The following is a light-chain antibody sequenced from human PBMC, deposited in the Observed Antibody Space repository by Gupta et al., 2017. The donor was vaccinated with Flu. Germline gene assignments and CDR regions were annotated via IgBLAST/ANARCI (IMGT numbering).Light chain of an antibody. J-gene: IGLJ2*01. CDR2: EDN. V-gene: IGLV6-57*01. CDR3: QSKDSSNHREV. CDR1: SSSIGRKY. Sequence: TSSCTRSSSSIGRKYEKWFQQRPRRTATTVIYEDNRRHASGSYRCSGCLDSCTKSSPITIARQNKEEDAEYYSQSKDSSNHREVFGGGTKLTVL.